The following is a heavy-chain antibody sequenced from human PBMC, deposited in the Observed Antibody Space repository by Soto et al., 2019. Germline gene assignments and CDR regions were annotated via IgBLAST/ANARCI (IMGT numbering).Heavy chain of an antibody. Sequence: QVQLVQSGAEVKQPGASVTVSCQASGYTFTNYYMHWLRQAPGQGLEWMGIINPNGGSTTYAQKYQDRVSLTSDTSTSTVYMDLSSLKSDDPAVYDCARVPSRLSTDAWLFSHGAFDMWGQGTKVTVSS. V-gene: IGHV1-46*01. J-gene: IGHJ3*02. D-gene: IGHD3-22*01. CDR3: ARVPSRLSTDAWLFSHGAFDM. CDR2: INPNGGST. CDR1: GYTFTNYY.